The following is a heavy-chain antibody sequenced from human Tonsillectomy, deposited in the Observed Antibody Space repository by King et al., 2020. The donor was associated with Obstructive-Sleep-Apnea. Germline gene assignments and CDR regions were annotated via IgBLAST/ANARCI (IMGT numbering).Heavy chain of an antibody. V-gene: IGHV3-30*02. CDR3: AKDSSLRFLEWFTFGWYGMDV. CDR2: IRYDGSNK. D-gene: IGHD3-3*01. Sequence: VQLVESGGGVVQPGRSLRLSCAASGFTFSSYGMHWVRQAPGKGLEWVAFIRYDGSNKYYADSVKGRFTISIDNSKNTLYLQMNSLIAEDTAVYYCAKDSSLRFLEWFTFGWYGMDVWGQGTTLTVSS. CDR1: GFTFSSYG. J-gene: IGHJ6*02.